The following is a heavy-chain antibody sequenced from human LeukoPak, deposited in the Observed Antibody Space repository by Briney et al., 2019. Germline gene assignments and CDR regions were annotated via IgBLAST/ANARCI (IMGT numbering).Heavy chain of an antibody. J-gene: IGHJ5*02. V-gene: IGHV1-2*02. CDR1: GYTFTGYD. CDR3: ARGLNSVLVPAVKGRKPHPHHNLCDL. D-gene: IGHD2-2*01. CDR2: INPNSGGT. Sequence: ASVKVSCKASGYTFTGYDMHGVRQAPGQGLEWMGWINPNSGGTNYAQKSQGSVTMTRDTSISTAYIELSRLRSDDTAVYYCARGLNSVLVPAVKGRKPHPHHNLCDLGGQGTLVTVSS.